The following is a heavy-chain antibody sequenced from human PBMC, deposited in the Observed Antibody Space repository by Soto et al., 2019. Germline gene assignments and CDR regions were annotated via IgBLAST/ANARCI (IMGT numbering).Heavy chain of an antibody. Sequence: QLQLQESGPGLVKPSEPLSLTCTVSGGSISSSSYYCGWIRQPPGKGLGWIGSIYYSGSTYYNPSLKSRVTISVDTSKNQFSLKLSSVTAADTAVYYCAGGHYYGAGSSPLDYWGQGTLVTVSS. CDR2: IYYSGST. CDR1: GGSISSSSYY. V-gene: IGHV4-39*01. D-gene: IGHD3-10*01. J-gene: IGHJ4*02. CDR3: AGGHYYGAGSSPLDY.